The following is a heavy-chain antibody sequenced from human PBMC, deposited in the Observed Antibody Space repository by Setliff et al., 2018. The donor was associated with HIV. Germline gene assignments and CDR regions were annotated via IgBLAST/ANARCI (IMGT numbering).Heavy chain of an antibody. CDR3: ARGTLVVPDARDYYYYLDV. V-gene: IGHV4-4*07. Sequence: PSETLSLTCNVSGGSISGYYWTWIRQPAGKGLEWIGRIYSSGRTNYNSSLKSRVTMSVDTSKNQFSLRLRSVTAADSAIYYCARGTLVVPDARDYYYYLDVWGQGNTVTVSS. D-gene: IGHD2-2*01. CDR2: IYSSGRT. CDR1: GGSISGYY. J-gene: IGHJ6*03.